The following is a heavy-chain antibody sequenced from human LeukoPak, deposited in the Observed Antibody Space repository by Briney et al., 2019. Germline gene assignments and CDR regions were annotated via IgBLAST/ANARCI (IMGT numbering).Heavy chain of an antibody. CDR1: GGTFSSYA. V-gene: IGHV1-69*06. CDR2: IIPIFGTA. J-gene: IGHJ3*01. Sequence: SVKVSCKASGGTFSSYAISWVRQAPGQGLEWMGGIIPIFGTANYAQKFQGRVTITADKSTSTAYMELSSLRSEDTAVYYCARDPYYYDSSGYPTWGQGTMVTVSS. D-gene: IGHD3-22*01. CDR3: ARDPYYYDSSGYPT.